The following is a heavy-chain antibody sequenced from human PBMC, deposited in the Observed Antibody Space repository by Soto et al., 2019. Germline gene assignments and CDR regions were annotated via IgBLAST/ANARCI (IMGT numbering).Heavy chain of an antibody. CDR2: IYQSGST. D-gene: IGHD3-16*01. CDR3: ARDRGSTMTGDALDI. V-gene: IGHV4-4*02. CDR1: GASISGGHW. J-gene: IGHJ3*02. Sequence: QVQLQESGPGLVKPSGTLSLTCVVSGASISGGHWWSWVRQSPGKGLEWIGEIYQSGSTNYNPSLKSRVIISVDNSKNQFSLKLTSVTAADTAPYYCARDRGSTMTGDALDIWGQGTMVTVSS.